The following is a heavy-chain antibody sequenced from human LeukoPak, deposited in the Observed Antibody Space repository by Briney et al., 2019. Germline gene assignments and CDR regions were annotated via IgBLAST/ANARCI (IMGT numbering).Heavy chain of an antibody. CDR2: INHSGST. J-gene: IGHJ4*01. Sequence: SETLSLTCAVYGGPFSDYYWSWIRQPPGKGLEWIGKINHSGSTNYSPSLKSRVTISIDTSKNQFSLKLNSMTAADTAVYYCARGEGARDGYNYAGPFYFDYWGHGTQVTVSS. CDR1: GGPFSDYY. CDR3: ARGEGARDGYNYAGPFYFDY. V-gene: IGHV4-34*01. D-gene: IGHD5-24*01.